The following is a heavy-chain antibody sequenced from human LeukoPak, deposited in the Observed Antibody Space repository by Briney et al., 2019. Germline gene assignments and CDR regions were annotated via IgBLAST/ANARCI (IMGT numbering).Heavy chain of an antibody. D-gene: IGHD3-3*01. J-gene: IGHJ6*02. CDR1: GGTFSSYA. CDR3: ASSFGVVLPGSYYGMDV. CDR2: IIPIFGTA. V-gene: IGHV1-69*13. Sequence: SVKVSCKASGGTFSSYAISWVGQAPGQGLEWMGGIIPIFGTANYAQKFQGRVTITADESTSTAYMELSSLRSEDTAVYYCASSFGVVLPGSYYGMDVWGQGTTVTVS.